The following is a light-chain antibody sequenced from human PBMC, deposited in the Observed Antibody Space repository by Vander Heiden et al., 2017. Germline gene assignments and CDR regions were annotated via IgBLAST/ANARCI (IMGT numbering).Light chain of an antibody. CDR3: SSYTTSSTQV. CDR2: YVT. Sequence: QSALTQPASVSGSPVQSLTIPCAGTSIDVSNDNYVAWYQQLPGKAPKLVIYYVTNRPSGVANRFSGANSGNTASLTISGLQPEDEADYYCSSYTTSSTQVFGTGTKVTVL. V-gene: IGLV2-14*03. CDR1: SIDVSNDNY. J-gene: IGLJ1*01.